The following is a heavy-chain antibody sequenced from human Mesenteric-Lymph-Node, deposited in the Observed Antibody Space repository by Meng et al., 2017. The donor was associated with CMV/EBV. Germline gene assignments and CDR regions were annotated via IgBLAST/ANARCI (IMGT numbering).Heavy chain of an antibody. CDR2: INPSGGST. V-gene: IGHV1-46*01. CDR3: ARNVDRQYGGNTPDY. D-gene: IGHD4-23*01. J-gene: IGHJ4*02. Sequence: SGYTFTRYYMHWVRQAPGQGLEWMGIINPSGGSTTYAQKLQGRITMTRDTSTSTVYMELSGLRSEDTAVYYCARNVDRQYGGNTPDYWGQGTLVTVSS. CDR1: GYTFTRYY.